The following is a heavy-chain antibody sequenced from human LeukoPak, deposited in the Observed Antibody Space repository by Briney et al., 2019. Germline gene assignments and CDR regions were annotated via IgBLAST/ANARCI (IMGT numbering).Heavy chain of an antibody. V-gene: IGHV4-61*02. CDR2: IYTSGTT. J-gene: IGHJ4*02. CDR3: VRDFTIFGVVTLYYFDY. Sequence: PSETLSLTCTVSGASISSGTYYWNWIRQPAGKGLEWIGRIYTSGTTIYNPSLKSRVTISVDTSKNQFSLKLSSVTAADTAVYYCVRDFTIFGVVTLYYFDYWGQGTLVTVSS. D-gene: IGHD3-3*01. CDR1: GASISSGTYY.